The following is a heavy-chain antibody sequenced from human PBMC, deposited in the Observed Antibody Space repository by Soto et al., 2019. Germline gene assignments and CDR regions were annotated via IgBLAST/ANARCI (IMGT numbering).Heavy chain of an antibody. J-gene: IGHJ4*03. CDR2: IYHSGTT. D-gene: IGHD3-10*01. V-gene: IGHV4-59*03. Sequence: SWIRQQPGKGLEWLGYIYHSGTTSYNPSLQSRVTISLDTSKNQLSLKLTSATAADMAVYYWPTHLNYSYF. CDR3: PTHLNYSYF.